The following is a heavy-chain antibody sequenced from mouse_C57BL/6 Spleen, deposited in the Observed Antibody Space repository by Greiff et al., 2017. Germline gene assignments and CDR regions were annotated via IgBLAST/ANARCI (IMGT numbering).Heavy chain of an antibody. Sequence: EVQLQQSGPELVKPGASVKISCKASGYTFTDYYMNWVRQSHGKSLEWIGDINPNNGGTSYNQKFKGKATLTVDKSSSTAYMELRSLTSEDSAVYYCARWEDGYYSYYFDYWGQGTTLTVSS. CDR1: GYTFTDYY. D-gene: IGHD2-3*01. V-gene: IGHV1-26*01. J-gene: IGHJ2*01. CDR3: ARWEDGYYSYYFDY. CDR2: INPNNGGT.